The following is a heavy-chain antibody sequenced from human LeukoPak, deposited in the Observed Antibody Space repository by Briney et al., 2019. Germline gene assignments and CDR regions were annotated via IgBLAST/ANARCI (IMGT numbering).Heavy chain of an antibody. J-gene: IGHJ5*02. D-gene: IGHD6-19*01. Sequence: PGKSLRLSCAASGFTFSSYGMHWVRQAPDKGLEWVAVISYDGSNKYYTDSVKGRFTISRDNSKNTLYLQMNSLRAEDTAVYYCAKETVSSGSNWFDPWGQGTLVTVSS. CDR1: GFTFSSYG. V-gene: IGHV3-30*18. CDR2: ISYDGSNK. CDR3: AKETVSSGSNWFDP.